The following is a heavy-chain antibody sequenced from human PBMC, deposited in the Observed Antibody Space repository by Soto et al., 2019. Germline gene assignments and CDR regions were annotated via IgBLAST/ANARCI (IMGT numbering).Heavy chain of an antibody. CDR1: GFTFSSYG. Sequence: QVQLVESGGGVVQPGRSLRLSCAASGFTFSSYGMHWVRQAPGKGLEWVAVISYEGSNKYYADSVKGRFTISRDNSKNTLYMKMNSLRAEDTAVYYCAKELGANWYFDLWGRGTLVTVSS. CDR3: AKELGANWYFDL. D-gene: IGHD1-26*01. J-gene: IGHJ2*01. V-gene: IGHV3-30*18. CDR2: ISYEGSNK.